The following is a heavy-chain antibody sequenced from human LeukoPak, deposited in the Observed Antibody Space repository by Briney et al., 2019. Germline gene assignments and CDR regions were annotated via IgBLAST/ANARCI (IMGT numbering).Heavy chain of an antibody. V-gene: IGHV3-33*08. CDR3: ARDLRLGQYDSSFPDY. CDR2: ISYDESNK. J-gene: IGHJ4*02. D-gene: IGHD3-22*01. Sequence: GGSLRLSCAASGFPFSNYGMNWVRQAPGKGPEWVAIISYDESNKDYADSVKGRFTISRDNSKNTLYLQMNSLRAEDTAVYYCARDLRLGQYDSSFPDYWGQGTLVTVSS. CDR1: GFPFSNYG.